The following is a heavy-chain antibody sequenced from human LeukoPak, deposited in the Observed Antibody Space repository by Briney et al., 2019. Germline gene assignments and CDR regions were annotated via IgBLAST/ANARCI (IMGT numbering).Heavy chain of an antibody. J-gene: IGHJ4*02. CDR1: GFTFSDYY. V-gene: IGHV3-11*01. CDR2: ISSSGSTI. D-gene: IGHD5-12*01. CDR3: ASPYSGYDLFDY. Sequence: GSLRLSCAASGFTFSDYYMSWIRQAPGKGLEWVSNISSSGSTIYYADSVKGRFTISRDNAKNSLYLQMNSLRAEDTAVYYCASPYSGYDLFDYWGQGTLVTVSS.